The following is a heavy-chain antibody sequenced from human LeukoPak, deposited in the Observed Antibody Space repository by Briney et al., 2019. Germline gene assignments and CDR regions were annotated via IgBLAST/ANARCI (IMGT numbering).Heavy chain of an antibody. D-gene: IGHD1-1*01. Sequence: SETLSLTCAVSGGSISSGGYSWSWIRQPPGKGLEWIGYIYHSGSTNYNPSLKSRVTISVDTSKNQFSLKLSSVTAADTAVYYCARSAHRTQPRASYDYWGQGTLVTVSS. J-gene: IGHJ4*02. CDR1: GGSISSGGYS. CDR2: IYHSGST. V-gene: IGHV4-30-2*01. CDR3: ARSAHRTQPRASYDY.